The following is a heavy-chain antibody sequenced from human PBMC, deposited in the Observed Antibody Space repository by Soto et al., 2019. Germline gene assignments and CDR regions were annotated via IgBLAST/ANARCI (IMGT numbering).Heavy chain of an antibody. Sequence: QVQLVESGGGVVQPGRSLRLSCAASGFTFSSYGMHWVRQAPGKGLEWVAVISYDGSNKYYADSVKGRFTISRDNSKKTLYLQMNSLRAEDTAVYYCAKSMDGSGTRYYYYSMDVWGKGSTVTVSS. CDR3: AKSMDGSGTRYYYYSMDV. CDR2: ISYDGSNK. J-gene: IGHJ6*03. CDR1: GFTFSSYG. V-gene: IGHV3-30*18. D-gene: IGHD3-10*01.